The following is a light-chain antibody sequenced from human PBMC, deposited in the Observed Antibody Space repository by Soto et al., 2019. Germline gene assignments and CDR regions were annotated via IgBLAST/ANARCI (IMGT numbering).Light chain of an antibody. CDR3: QQSYNTPQT. Sequence: DIQITQSPSSLSSSVLERFTITCQASQTISTYLNWYQEKPGKAPRLLIYAASSLQSGVPSRFSGSGSGTDFTLTISRLQPEDFATYYCQQSYNTPQTFGQGTKVDNK. V-gene: IGKV1-39*01. CDR1: QTISTY. CDR2: AAS. J-gene: IGKJ1*01.